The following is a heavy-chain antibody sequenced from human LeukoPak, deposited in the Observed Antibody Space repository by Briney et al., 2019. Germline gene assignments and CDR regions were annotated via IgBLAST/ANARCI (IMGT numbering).Heavy chain of an antibody. CDR3: ARDSSLYSSSWYDYYYGMDV. Sequence: GGSLRLSCAASGFTFSSYSMNWVRQAPGKGLEWVSSISSSSSYIYYADSVKGRFTISRDNAKNSLYLQMNSLRAEDTAVCYCARDSSLYSSSWYDYYYGMDVWGQGTTVTVSS. D-gene: IGHD6-13*01. J-gene: IGHJ6*02. CDR2: ISSSSSYI. CDR1: GFTFSSYS. V-gene: IGHV3-21*01.